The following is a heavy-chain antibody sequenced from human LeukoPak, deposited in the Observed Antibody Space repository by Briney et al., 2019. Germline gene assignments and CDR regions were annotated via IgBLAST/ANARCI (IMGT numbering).Heavy chain of an antibody. CDR1: GFTFSHYG. Sequence: GGSLRLSCATSGFTFSHYGMHWVRQAPGRGLDWVAHIRYDESDKYYADSVKGRFTISRDISKNTVYLQMNSLRVEDTAVYYCARAGGARKWEFFMAFDYWGQGTLVTVSS. D-gene: IGHD1-26*01. CDR3: ARAGGARKWEFFMAFDY. J-gene: IGHJ4*02. V-gene: IGHV3-30*02. CDR2: IRYDESDK.